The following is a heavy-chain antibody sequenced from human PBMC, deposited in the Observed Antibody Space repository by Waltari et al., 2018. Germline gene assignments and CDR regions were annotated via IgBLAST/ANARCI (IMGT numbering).Heavy chain of an antibody. CDR1: GGSFSGYY. CDR3: ARGVSSGRGY. CDR2: INHSGST. D-gene: IGHD6-19*01. J-gene: IGHJ4*02. V-gene: IGHV4-34*01. Sequence: QVQLQQWGAGLLKPSETLSLTCAVYGGSFSGYYWSWRRQPPGKGLEWIGEINHSGSTNYNPSLKSRVTISVDTSKNQFSLKLSSVTAADTAVYYCARGVSSGRGYWGQGTLVTVSS.